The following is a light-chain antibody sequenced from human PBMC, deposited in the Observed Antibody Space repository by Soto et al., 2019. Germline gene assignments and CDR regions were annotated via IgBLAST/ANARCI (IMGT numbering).Light chain of an antibody. CDR3: QQYGNSPPWT. CDR1: QSVSSSY. J-gene: IGKJ1*01. Sequence: EIVLTQSPGTLSLSPGERATLSCRASQSVSSSYLAWFQHKPGQAPRLLIYGASSRATGIPDRFSASGSGTDFTLTIDRLEPEDLAVYYCQQYGNSPPWTFGQGTKVEVK. V-gene: IGKV3-20*01. CDR2: GAS.